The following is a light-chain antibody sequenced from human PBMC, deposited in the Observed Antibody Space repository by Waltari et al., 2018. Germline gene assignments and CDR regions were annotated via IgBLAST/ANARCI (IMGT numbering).Light chain of an antibody. CDR3: QQYSSYFRT. CDR1: QSISSW. V-gene: IGKV1-5*03. CDR2: PAF. J-gene: IGKJ1*01. Sequence: DIQMTQSPSTLSASVGDRVTITCRASQSISSWLAWYHQKPGKDPKLLIYPAFSSLDGVPSRFSGSGSGTEFTLTISSLQPYDFATYYCQQYSSYFRTFGQGTKVEIK.